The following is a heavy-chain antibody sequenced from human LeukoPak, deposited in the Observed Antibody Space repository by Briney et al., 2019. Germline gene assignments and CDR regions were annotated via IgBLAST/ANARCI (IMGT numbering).Heavy chain of an antibody. D-gene: IGHD3-10*01. CDR1: GFTFSSYA. Sequence: GGSLRLSCAASGFTFSSYAMSWVRQAPGKGLEWVSAISGSGGSTYYADSVKGRFTISRDNSKNTLYLQMNSLRAEDTAVYYCAKDSPPERGLLWFGELLRTSIYYYYGMDVWGQGTTVTVSS. J-gene: IGHJ6*02. V-gene: IGHV3-23*01. CDR2: ISGSGGST. CDR3: AKDSPPERGLLWFGELLRTSIYYYYGMDV.